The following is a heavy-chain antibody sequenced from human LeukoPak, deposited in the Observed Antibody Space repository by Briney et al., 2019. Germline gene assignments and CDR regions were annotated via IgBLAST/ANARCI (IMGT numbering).Heavy chain of an antibody. V-gene: IGHV4-34*01. D-gene: IGHD1/OR15-1a*01. CDR2: INHSGST. CDR3: ARLSDGEQIDY. J-gene: IGHJ4*02. CDR1: GGSFSGYY. Sequence: PSETLSLTCAVYGGSFSGYYWSWIRQPPGKGLEWIGEINHSGSTSYNPSLKSRVTISVDTSKNQFSLKLSSVTAADTAVYYCARLSDGEQIDYWGQGTLVTVSS.